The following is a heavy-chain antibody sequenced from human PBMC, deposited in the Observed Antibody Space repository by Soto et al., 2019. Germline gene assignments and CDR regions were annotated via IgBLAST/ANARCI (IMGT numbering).Heavy chain of an antibody. CDR3: AKDPRSYGDYAEDFDY. D-gene: IGHD4-17*01. CDR1: GFTFSSYA. CDR2: ISGSGGST. Sequence: EVQLLESGGGLVQPGGSLRLSCAASGFTFSSYAMSWVGQAPGKGLEWFSAISGSGGSTYYADSVKGRFTISRDNSKDTLYLQMNSLRADDTAVYYCAKDPRSYGDYAEDFDYRGQGTLVTVSS. V-gene: IGHV3-23*01. J-gene: IGHJ4*02.